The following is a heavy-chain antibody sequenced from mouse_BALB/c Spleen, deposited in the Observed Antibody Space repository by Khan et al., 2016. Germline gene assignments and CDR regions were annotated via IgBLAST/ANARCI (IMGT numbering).Heavy chain of an antibody. D-gene: IGHD1-1*01. CDR1: GYTLTSYW. CDR2: INPSNGRT. CDR3: AILLINFDY. Sequence: QVQLQQPGAELVNPGASVNLSCKASGYTLTSYWMHWVKQRPGQGLEWIGEINPSNGRTNYNEKIKSKATLTVDKSSSTAYMQLSSPTSEDSAVXYCAILLINFDYCGQCTTLTVSS. J-gene: IGHJ2*01. V-gene: IGHV1S81*02.